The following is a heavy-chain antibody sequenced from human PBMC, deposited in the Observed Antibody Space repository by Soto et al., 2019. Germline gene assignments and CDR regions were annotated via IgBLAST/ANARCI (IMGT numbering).Heavy chain of an antibody. Sequence: QVQLVESGGGVVQPGRSLRLSCAASGFTFSSYAMHWVRQAPGKGLEWVAVISYDGSNKYYADSVKGRFTISRDNSKNTLYLQMNSLRAEDTAVYYCARAPGGYSSWFDHWGQGTLVTVSS. J-gene: IGHJ5*02. CDR2: ISYDGSNK. D-gene: IGHD6-13*01. CDR1: GFTFSSYA. CDR3: ARAPGGYSSWFDH. V-gene: IGHV3-30-3*01.